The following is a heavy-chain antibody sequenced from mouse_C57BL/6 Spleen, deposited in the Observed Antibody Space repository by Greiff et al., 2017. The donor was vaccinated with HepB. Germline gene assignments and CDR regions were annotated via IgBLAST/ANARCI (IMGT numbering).Heavy chain of an antibody. D-gene: IGHD3-1*01. CDR1: GFTFTDYY. CDR3: ARSRASYYAMDY. J-gene: IGHJ4*01. Sequence: EVKVVESGGGLVQPGGSLSLSCAASGFTFTDYYMSWVRQPPGKALEWLGFIRNKANGYTTEYSASVKGRFTISRDNSQSILYLQMNALRAEDSATYYWARSRASYYAMDYWGQGTSVTVSS. V-gene: IGHV7-3*01. CDR2: IRNKANGYTT.